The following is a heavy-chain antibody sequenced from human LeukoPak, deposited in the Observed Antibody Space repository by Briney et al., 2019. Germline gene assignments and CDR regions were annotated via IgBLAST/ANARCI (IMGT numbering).Heavy chain of an antibody. Sequence: GGSLRLSCAASGFTFSSYGMHWVRQAPGEGLEWVSAISGSGGSTYYADSVKGRFTISRDNSKNTLYLQMNSLRAEDTAVYYCARNWGLVDYWGQGTLVTVSS. D-gene: IGHD7-27*01. CDR1: GFTFSSYG. CDR3: ARNWGLVDY. CDR2: ISGSGGST. V-gene: IGHV3-23*01. J-gene: IGHJ4*02.